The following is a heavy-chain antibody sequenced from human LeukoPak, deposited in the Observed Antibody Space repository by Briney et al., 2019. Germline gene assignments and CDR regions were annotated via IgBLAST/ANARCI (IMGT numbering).Heavy chain of an antibody. CDR2: IYSGGST. CDR3: AKDFPSYYGSRTFDY. J-gene: IGHJ4*02. V-gene: IGHV3-53*01. CDR1: GFTVSSNY. Sequence: GGSLRLSCAASGFTVSSNYMSWVRQAPGKGLEWVSVIYSGGSTYYADSVKGRFTTSRDNSKNTLYLQMNSLRAEDTAVYYCAKDFPSYYGSRTFDYWGQGTLVTVSS. D-gene: IGHD3-10*01.